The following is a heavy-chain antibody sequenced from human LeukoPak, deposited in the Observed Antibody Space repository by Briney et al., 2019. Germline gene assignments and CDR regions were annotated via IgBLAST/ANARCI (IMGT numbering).Heavy chain of an antibody. CDR2: ISGSGGYT. V-gene: IGHV3-23*01. J-gene: IGHJ4*02. CDR3: ARHPNYYDSSGYYKGFDC. D-gene: IGHD3-22*01. Sequence: GGSLRLSCAASRFTFSSYAMNWVRQAPGKGLEWVSAISGSGGYTYYADSMKGRFTISRDNSKNTLYLQMNSLRAEDTAVYYCARHPNYYDSSGYYKGFDCWGQGTLVTVSS. CDR1: RFTFSSYA.